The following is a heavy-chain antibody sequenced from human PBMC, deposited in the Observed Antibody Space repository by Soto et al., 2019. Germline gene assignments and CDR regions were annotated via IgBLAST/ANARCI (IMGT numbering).Heavy chain of an antibody. CDR2: IWYDESNI. V-gene: IGHV3-33*01. CDR3: ARDDIPGIAVAIYGMDV. CDR1: GFTFSSYV. Sequence: GGSLRLSCAASGFTFSSYVMHWVRQAPGKGLDWVAVIWYDESNIYYADSVKGRFTISRDNSKNTLFLQMNSLRAEDTAVYYCARDDIPGIAVAIYGMDVWGQGTTVTVSS. J-gene: IGHJ6*02. D-gene: IGHD6-19*01.